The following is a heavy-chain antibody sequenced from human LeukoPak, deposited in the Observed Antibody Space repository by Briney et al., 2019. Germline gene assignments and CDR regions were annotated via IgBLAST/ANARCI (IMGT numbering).Heavy chain of an antibody. J-gene: IGHJ5*02. V-gene: IGHV1-3*01. CDR3: ARDWGIVGSPLDL. Sequence: ASVKVSCKASGYTFTYYTLHWVRQAPGQRLEWMGWINADKTRYSQNFQGRVTFTRDTSANTAYMELTSLRSEDAAVYYCARDWGIVGSPLDLWGQGTLVTVSS. CDR1: GYTFTYYT. CDR2: INADKT. D-gene: IGHD1-26*01.